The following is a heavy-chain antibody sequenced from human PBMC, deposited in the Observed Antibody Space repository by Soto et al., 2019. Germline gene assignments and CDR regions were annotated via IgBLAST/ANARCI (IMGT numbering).Heavy chain of an antibody. CDR1: GGSISSYY. D-gene: IGHD3-10*01. Sequence: QVQLQESGPGLVKPSETLSLTCTVSGGSISSYYWRWIRQPAGKGLEWIGRIYTSGSTNYNPSLRSRVTMSVDTSKNQFSLELSSVTAADTAVYYCARDGLWFGELPLGMDVWGQGTTVTVSS. V-gene: IGHV4-4*07. CDR2: IYTSGST. CDR3: ARDGLWFGELPLGMDV. J-gene: IGHJ6*02.